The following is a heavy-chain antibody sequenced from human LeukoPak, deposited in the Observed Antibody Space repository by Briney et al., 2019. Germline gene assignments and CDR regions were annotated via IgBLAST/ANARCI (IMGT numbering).Heavy chain of an antibody. CDR1: GFTFNRSW. Sequence: GGSLRLSCAASGFTFNRSWMNWVRQAPGKGLEWVANMDPSGSQKRYVDSVKGRFTISKDNPGTSLYLEMYSLRAEDTAIYYCAIWTSGDYWGQGTPVTVSS. CDR3: AIWTSGDY. J-gene: IGHJ4*02. V-gene: IGHV3-7*01. CDR2: MDPSGSQK. D-gene: IGHD1-1*01.